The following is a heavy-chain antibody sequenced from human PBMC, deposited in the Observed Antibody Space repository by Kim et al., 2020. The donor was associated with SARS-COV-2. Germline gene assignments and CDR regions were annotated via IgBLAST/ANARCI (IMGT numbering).Heavy chain of an antibody. CDR3: ARDQNKEDDILTGPFNWFDP. CDR2: IIPIFGTA. D-gene: IGHD3-9*01. V-gene: IGHV1-69*13. CDR1: GGTFSSYA. Sequence: SVKVSCKASGGTFSSYAISWVRQAPGQGLEWMGGIIPIFGTANYAQKFQGRVTITADESTSTAYMELSSLRSEDTAVYYCARDQNKEDDILTGPFNWFDPWGQGTLVTVSS. J-gene: IGHJ5*02.